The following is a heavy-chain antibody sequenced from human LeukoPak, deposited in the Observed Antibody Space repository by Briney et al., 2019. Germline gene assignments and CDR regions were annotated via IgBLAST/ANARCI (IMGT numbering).Heavy chain of an antibody. V-gene: IGHV3-23*01. CDR3: AKHSYDSSGYYSIDY. Sequence: GESLRLSCAASGFTLTSYAMSWVRQAPGKGLEWVSAIIGSVHSTYYADSVKGRFTISRDNSKNTLYLQMNSLRAEDTAVYYCAKHSYDSSGYYSIDYWGQGTLATVFS. J-gene: IGHJ4*02. D-gene: IGHD3-22*01. CDR1: GFTLTSYA. CDR2: IIGSVHST.